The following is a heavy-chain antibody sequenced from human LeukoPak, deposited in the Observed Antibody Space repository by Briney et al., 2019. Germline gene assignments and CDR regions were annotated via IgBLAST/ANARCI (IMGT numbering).Heavy chain of an antibody. Sequence: SVKVSCKASGGTFSSYAISWVRQAPGQGLEWMGGVIPIFGTANYAQKFQGRVTITTDESTSTAYMELSSLRSEDTAVYYCARADSGSYYFDYWGQGTLVTVSS. D-gene: IGHD1-26*01. CDR2: VIPIFGTA. V-gene: IGHV1-69*05. CDR1: GGTFSSYA. J-gene: IGHJ4*02. CDR3: ARADSGSYYFDY.